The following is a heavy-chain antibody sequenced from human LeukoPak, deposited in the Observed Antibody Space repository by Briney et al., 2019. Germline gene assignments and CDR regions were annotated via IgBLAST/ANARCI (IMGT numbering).Heavy chain of an antibody. D-gene: IGHD2-2*01. V-gene: IGHV4-34*01. Sequence: SETLSLTCAVYGGSFSGYYWSWTRQPPGKGLEWIGEINHSGSTNYNPSLKSRVTISVDTSKNQFSLKLSSVTAADTAVYYCARRRYDYYYYYMDVWGKGTTVTISS. CDR3: ARRRYDYYYYYMDV. CDR1: GGSFSGYY. CDR2: INHSGST. J-gene: IGHJ6*03.